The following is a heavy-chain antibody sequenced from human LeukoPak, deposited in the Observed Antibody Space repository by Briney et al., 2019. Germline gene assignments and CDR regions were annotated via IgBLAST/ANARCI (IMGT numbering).Heavy chain of an antibody. CDR3: AKDRIVPAAMGALNY. CDR2: ISGRGGST. D-gene: IGHD2-2*01. Sequence: GGSLRLSCAASGFTFSSYAMSWVRQAPGKGLEWVSAISGRGGSTYYADSVKGRFTISRDNSKNTLYLQMNSLRAEDTAVYYCAKDRIVPAAMGALNYWGQGTLVTVSS. J-gene: IGHJ4*02. V-gene: IGHV3-23*01. CDR1: GFTFSSYA.